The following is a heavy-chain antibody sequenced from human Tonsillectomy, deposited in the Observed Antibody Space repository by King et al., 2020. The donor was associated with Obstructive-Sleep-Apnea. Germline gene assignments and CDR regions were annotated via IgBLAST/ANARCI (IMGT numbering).Heavy chain of an antibody. CDR1: GFTFDDYA. Sequence: VQLVESGGGLVQPGRSLRLSCAASGFTFDDYAMHWVRQAPGKGLEWVSGISWNSGSIDYGDSVKGRFTISRDNAKNSLYLQMNSLRAEDTALYYCAKDAGYSYERYFDLWGRGTPVTVSS. V-gene: IGHV3-9*01. CDR2: ISWNSGSI. J-gene: IGHJ2*01. D-gene: IGHD5-18*01. CDR3: AKDAGYSYERYFDL.